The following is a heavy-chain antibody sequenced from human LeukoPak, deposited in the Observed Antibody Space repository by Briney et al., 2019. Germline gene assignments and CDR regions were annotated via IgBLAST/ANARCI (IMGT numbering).Heavy chain of an antibody. J-gene: IGHJ4*02. D-gene: IGHD2-15*01. V-gene: IGHV3-53*01. Sequence: PGGSLRLSCAASGFTVSSNYMNWVRPAPGKGLEWVSVIYSGGSTYYADSVKGRFTISRDNSKNTLYLQMNSLRAEDTAVYYCARDYCSGGSCYFDYWGQGTLATVSS. CDR1: GFTVSSNY. CDR3: ARDYCSGGSCYFDY. CDR2: IYSGGST.